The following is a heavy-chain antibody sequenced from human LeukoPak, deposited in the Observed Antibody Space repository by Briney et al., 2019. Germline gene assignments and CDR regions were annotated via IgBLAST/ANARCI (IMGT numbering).Heavy chain of an antibody. CDR2: ISGSVGST. Sequence: GGSLRLSCAASGFTFSSYAMSWVRQAPGKGLEWVSAISGSVGSTYYADSVKGRFTISRDNSKNTLYLQMNSLRAEDTAVYYCASASGRYYFDYWGQGTLVTVSS. CDR3: ASASGRYYFDY. D-gene: IGHD6-25*01. CDR1: GFTFSSYA. V-gene: IGHV3-23*01. J-gene: IGHJ4*02.